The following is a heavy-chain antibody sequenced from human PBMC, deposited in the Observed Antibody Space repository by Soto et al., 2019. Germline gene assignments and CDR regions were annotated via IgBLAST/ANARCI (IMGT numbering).Heavy chain of an antibody. V-gene: IGHV3-15*01. CDR2: IKSKTDGGTT. CDR3: TTGGPRLSGSYYSSVPNFDY. CDR1: GFTFNNAW. D-gene: IGHD3-10*01. Sequence: GGSLRLSCAASGFTFNNAWMTWVRQAPGEGLEWVGRIKSKTDGGTTDYAGPVKGRCTISRDDSKNSRYLQMNSLRTEDTAVYYCTTGGPRLSGSYYSSVPNFDYWGQGTLVTVSS. J-gene: IGHJ4*02.